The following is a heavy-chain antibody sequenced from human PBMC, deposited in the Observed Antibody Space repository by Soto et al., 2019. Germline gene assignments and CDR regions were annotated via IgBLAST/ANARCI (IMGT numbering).Heavy chain of an antibody. CDR3: AKGSNRWGARSFDY. J-gene: IGHJ4*02. D-gene: IGHD7-27*01. V-gene: IGHV3-30*18. CDR2: ISYDGSNK. CDR1: GFTFSSYG. Sequence: QVQLVESGGGVVQPGRSLRLSCAASGFTFSSYGMHWVRQAPGKGLEWVAVISYDGSNKYYADSVKGRFTISRDNSKNTLYLQMNSLRAEDTAVYYCAKGSNRWGARSFDYWGQGTLVTVS.